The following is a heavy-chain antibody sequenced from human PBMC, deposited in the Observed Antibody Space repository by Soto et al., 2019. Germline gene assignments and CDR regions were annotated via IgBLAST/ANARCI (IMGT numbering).Heavy chain of an antibody. D-gene: IGHD3-10*01. J-gene: IGHJ6*02. V-gene: IGHV1-69*06. CDR2: IIPMFGTT. Sequence: SVKVSCKASGGTFSTYAINWVRQAPGQGLEWMGGIIPMFGTTSYAQMLQGRVTLTADKSTSTFYMELNSLRSEDTAVYYCARDGGVVRNYYYGMGVWGQGTTVTVSS. CDR3: ARDGGVVRNYYYGMGV. CDR1: GGTFSTYA.